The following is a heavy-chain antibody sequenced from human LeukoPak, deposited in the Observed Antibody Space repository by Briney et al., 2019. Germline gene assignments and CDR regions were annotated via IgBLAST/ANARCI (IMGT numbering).Heavy chain of an antibody. CDR2: IIPIFGTA. D-gene: IGHD7-27*01. V-gene: IGHV1-69*13. Sequence: SVKVSCKASGCTFSSYAISWVRQAPAQGLEWMGGIIPIFGTANYAQKFQGRVTITADESTSTAYMELSSLRSEDTAVYYCARDGDDSPFDYWGQGTLVTVSS. CDR3: ARDGDDSPFDY. J-gene: IGHJ4*02. CDR1: GCTFSSYA.